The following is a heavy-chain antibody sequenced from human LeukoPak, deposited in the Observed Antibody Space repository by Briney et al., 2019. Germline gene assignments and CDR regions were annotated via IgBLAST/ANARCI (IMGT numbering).Heavy chain of an antibody. D-gene: IGHD4-11*01. CDR1: GYTFTSYG. V-gene: IGHV1-18*01. CDR2: ISGFNGNT. Sequence: ASVKVSCKASGYTFTSYGISWVRQAPGQGLEWMGWISGFNGNTNYAQKIQGRVTMTADTSTNTTYVELRSLTSDDTAVYYCARAGPTVTTTGNWFDPWGQGTLVTVSS. J-gene: IGHJ5*02. CDR3: ARAGPTVTTTGNWFDP.